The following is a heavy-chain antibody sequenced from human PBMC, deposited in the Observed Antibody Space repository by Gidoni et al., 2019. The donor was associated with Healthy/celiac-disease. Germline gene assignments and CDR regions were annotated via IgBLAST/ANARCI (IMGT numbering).Heavy chain of an antibody. J-gene: IGHJ3*02. Sequence: LEWMGGIIPMFGTANYAQKFQGRVTITADKSTSTAYMELRSLRSEDTAVYHCARGAYCGGDCYYRAFDIWGQGTMVTVPS. CDR3: ARGAYCGGDCYYRAFDI. D-gene: IGHD2-21*01. CDR2: IIPMFGTA. V-gene: IGHV1-69*06.